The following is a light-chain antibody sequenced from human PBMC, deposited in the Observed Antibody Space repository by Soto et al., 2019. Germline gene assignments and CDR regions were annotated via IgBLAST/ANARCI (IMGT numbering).Light chain of an antibody. Sequence: EIVLTQSPGTLSLSPGERATLSCRASQSVSSSYLASYQQKPGQAPRLLIYGASSRATGIPDRFSGSVSGTDFTLTISRMEPEDFAVYYCQQYCSSPPYTFGQGTKLEFK. J-gene: IGKJ2*01. CDR1: QSVSSSY. CDR3: QQYCSSPPYT. V-gene: IGKV3-20*01. CDR2: GAS.